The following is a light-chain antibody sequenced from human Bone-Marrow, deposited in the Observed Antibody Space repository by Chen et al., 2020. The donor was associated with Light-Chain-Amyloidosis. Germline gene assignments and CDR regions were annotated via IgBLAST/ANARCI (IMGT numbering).Light chain of an antibody. J-gene: IGLJ3*02. CDR2: DDS. CDR3: QVWDRSSDRPV. Sequence: SYVLTQPSSVSVAPGQTATLACGGNNIGSTSVHWYQQTPGQAPLLVVYDDSDRPSGIPERLSGSNPGNTATLTISRVEAGEEADYYCQVWDRSSDRPVFGGGTKLTVL. V-gene: IGLV3-21*02. CDR1: NIGSTS.